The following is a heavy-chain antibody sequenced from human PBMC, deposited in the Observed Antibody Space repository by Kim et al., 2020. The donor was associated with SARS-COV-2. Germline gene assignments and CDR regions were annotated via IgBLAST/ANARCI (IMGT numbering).Heavy chain of an antibody. Sequence: GGSLRLSCAASGFTFSSSWMSWVRQAPGKGLEWVANIKQDGSEKYYVDSVKGRFTISRDNAKNSLYLQMNSLRAEDTAVYYCAREGGGVGYCGITMIVAPSMDVWGQGTTVTVSS. CDR3: AREGGGVGYCGITMIVAPSMDV. CDR2: IKQDGSEK. V-gene: IGHV3-7*03. J-gene: IGHJ6*02. CDR1: GFTFSSSW. D-gene: IGHD3-22*01.